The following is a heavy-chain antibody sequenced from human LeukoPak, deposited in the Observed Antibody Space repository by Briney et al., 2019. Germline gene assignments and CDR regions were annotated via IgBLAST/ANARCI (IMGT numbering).Heavy chain of an antibody. J-gene: IGHJ4*02. V-gene: IGHV3-23*01. CDR2: ISGSGGST. D-gene: IGHD5-18*01. Sequence: PGGSLRLSCAASGFTFDNYRMSWVRQAPGKGLEWVSAISGSGGSTYYADSVKGRFTISRDNSKNTLYLQMNSLRAEDTAVYYCAKSNGYSYGPPELDYWGQGTLVTVSS. CDR3: AKSNGYSYGPPELDY. CDR1: GFTFDNYR.